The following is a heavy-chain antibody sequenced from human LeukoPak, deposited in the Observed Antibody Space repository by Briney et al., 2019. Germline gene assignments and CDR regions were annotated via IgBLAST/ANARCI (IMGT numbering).Heavy chain of an antibody. CDR3: ARVSPMQYYYGMDV. CDR1: VGSIIRGGYY. CDR2: IYYTGST. Sequence: PSETLSLTCTVSVGSIIRGGYYWSWIRQCPGKGLEWIGYIYYTGSTYYTPSLKSRVTISIDTANNRFSLKLTSVTAADTAVYYCARVSPMQYYYGMDVWGQGTTVTVSS. D-gene: IGHD2-2*01. J-gene: IGHJ6*02. V-gene: IGHV4-31*03.